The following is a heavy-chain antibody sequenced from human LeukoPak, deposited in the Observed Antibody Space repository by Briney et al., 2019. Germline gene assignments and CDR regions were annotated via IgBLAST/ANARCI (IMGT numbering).Heavy chain of an antibody. CDR1: GGSSSGYY. V-gene: IGHV4-34*01. Sequence: PSETLSLTCAVYGGSSSGYYWSWIRQPPGKGLEWIGEINHSGSTNYNPSLKSRVTISVDTSKNQFSLKLSSVTAADTAVYYCARGHRRYCSGGSCYPAGFDYWGQGTLVTVSS. CDR3: ARGHRRYCSGGSCYPAGFDY. CDR2: INHSGST. J-gene: IGHJ4*02. D-gene: IGHD2-15*01.